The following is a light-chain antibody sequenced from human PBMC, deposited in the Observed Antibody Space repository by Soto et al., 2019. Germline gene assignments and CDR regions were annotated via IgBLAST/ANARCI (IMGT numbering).Light chain of an antibody. V-gene: IGLV2-14*01. J-gene: IGLJ2*01. Sequence: QSVLTQPAPVSGSPGQSITISCTGTSGDVGGYNYVSWYQQHPGKAPKLMIFEVSDRPSGVSDRFSGSKSGNTASLTISGLQAEDEADYYCSSYTRSSNVVFGGGTKLTVL. CDR3: SSYTRSSNVV. CDR2: EVS. CDR1: SGDVGGYNY.